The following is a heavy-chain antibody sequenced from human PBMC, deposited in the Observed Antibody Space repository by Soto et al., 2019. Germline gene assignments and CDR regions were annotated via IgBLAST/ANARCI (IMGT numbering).Heavy chain of an antibody. CDR3: ARGRSDSAGSSFGRRMDV. CDR2: TFVTGAT. Sequence: QVQLQESGPGLVKSSETLSLICFVSGEALGSGQSYWNWIRQAPGKGLEWIGHTFVTGATKYSASLKIRVPMSVDTSKSQISLTLTSVTAADSATYFCARGRSDSAGSSFGRRMDVWGQGTTVTVSS. J-gene: IGHJ6*02. V-gene: IGHV4-61*01. CDR1: GEALGSGQSY. D-gene: IGHD3-10*01.